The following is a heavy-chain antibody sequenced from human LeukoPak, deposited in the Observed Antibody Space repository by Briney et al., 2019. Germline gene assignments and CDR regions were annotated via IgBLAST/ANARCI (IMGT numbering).Heavy chain of an antibody. CDR3: ARGGTTSRAFDI. CDR1: GVSMNSYY. J-gene: IGHJ3*02. CDR2: IYHSGST. Sequence: KTSETLSLTCTVSGVSMNSYYWSWIRQPPGKGLEWIGYIYHSGSTYYNPSLKSRVTISVDRSKNQFSLKLSSVTAADTAVYYCARGGTTSRAFDIWGQGTMVTVSS. D-gene: IGHD1-7*01. V-gene: IGHV4-59*12.